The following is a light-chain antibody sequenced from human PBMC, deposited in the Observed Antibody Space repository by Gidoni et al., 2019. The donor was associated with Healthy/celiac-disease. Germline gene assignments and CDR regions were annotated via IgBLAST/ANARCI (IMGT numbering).Light chain of an antibody. J-gene: IGKJ5*01. CDR1: QDISNY. V-gene: IGKV1-33*01. CDR2: DAS. CDR3: QQYDNLPRT. Sequence: QPTQPPSSLSASVGDRVTITCQASQDISNYLNWYQQKPGKAPKLLIYDASNLETGVPSRFSGSGSGTDFTFTISSLQPEDIATYYCQQYDNLPRTFGQGTRLEIK.